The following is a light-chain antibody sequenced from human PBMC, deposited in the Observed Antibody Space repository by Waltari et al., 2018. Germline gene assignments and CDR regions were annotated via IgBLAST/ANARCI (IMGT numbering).Light chain of an antibody. Sequence: DSQMTQSPSSLSASVGDRVTITCQASQDISNYLNWYKQKPGKAPKLLIYDASNLETGVPTRFSGSGSGTDFTFTISSLQPEDIATYYCQQYDNLPPLTFGGGTKVEIK. CDR3: QQYDNLPPLT. CDR1: QDISNY. V-gene: IGKV1-33*01. J-gene: IGKJ4*01. CDR2: DAS.